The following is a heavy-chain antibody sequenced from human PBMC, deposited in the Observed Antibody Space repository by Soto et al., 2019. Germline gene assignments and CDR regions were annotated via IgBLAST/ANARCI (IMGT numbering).Heavy chain of an antibody. D-gene: IGHD2-21*02. CDR1: GFTVNSNY. V-gene: IGHV3-53*01. CDR2: IYSGGST. J-gene: IGHJ4*02. CDR3: ARLPHDDGGDAGY. Sequence: EVQLVEAGGGLIQPGESLRLSCAASGFTVNSNYRSRVRQAPGKGLEWVSVIYSGGSTYYADSVQGRFTISRDNSKNTLYLQMNSLSAEDTAVYYCARLPHDDGGDAGYWGQGTLVTVSS.